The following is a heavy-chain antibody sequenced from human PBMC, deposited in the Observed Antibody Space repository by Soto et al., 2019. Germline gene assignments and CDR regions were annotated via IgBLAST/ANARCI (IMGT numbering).Heavy chain of an antibody. CDR3: ARVTVVILPATIMFDP. J-gene: IGHJ5*02. CDR2: INHSGST. CDR1: GGSFSGYY. Sequence: PSETLSLTCAVYGGSFSGYYWSWIRQPPGKGLEWIGEINHSGSTNYNPSLKSRVTISVGTSKNQFSLKLSSVTAADTAVYYCARVTVVILPATIMFDPWGQGTLVTVS. V-gene: IGHV4-34*01. D-gene: IGHD2-2*01.